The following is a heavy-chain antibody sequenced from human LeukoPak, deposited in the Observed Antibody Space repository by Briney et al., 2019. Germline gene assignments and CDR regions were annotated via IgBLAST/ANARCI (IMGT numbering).Heavy chain of an antibody. Sequence: GGSLRLSCAASGFTFSSYAMSWVRQAPGKGLEWVSATSGSGGSTYYADSVKGRFTISRDNSKNTLYLQMNSLRAEDTAVYYCAKMIVLRYFDWLGYFDLWGRGTLVTVSS. CDR2: TSGSGGST. CDR3: AKMIVLRYFDWLGYFDL. D-gene: IGHD3-9*01. J-gene: IGHJ2*01. V-gene: IGHV3-23*01. CDR1: GFTFSSYA.